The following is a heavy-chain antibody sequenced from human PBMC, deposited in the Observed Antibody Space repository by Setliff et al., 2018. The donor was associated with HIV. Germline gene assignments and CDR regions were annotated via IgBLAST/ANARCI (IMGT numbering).Heavy chain of an antibody. CDR3: ARYRVATVDFNYYARTRYFEY. Sequence: ASVKVSCKAFGYTFTGYYIHWVLQAPGQGLEWMGRINPHSGGINHAQKFHGRVTMTRDMSISTAYMVLSKLRSDDTAVYYCARYRVATVDFNYYARTRYFEYWGHGTLVTVSS. D-gene: IGHD3-10*01. J-gene: IGHJ4*01. CDR1: GYTFTGYY. CDR2: INPHSGGI. V-gene: IGHV1-2*06.